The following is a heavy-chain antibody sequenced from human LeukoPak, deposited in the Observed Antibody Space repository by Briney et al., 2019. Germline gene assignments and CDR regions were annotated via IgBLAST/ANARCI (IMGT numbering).Heavy chain of an antibody. CDR2: IIPIFGTA. CDR1: GGAFSSYA. Sequence: SVKVSCKASGGAFSSYAISWVRQAPGQGLEWMGGIIPIFGTANYAQKFQGRVTITADESTSTAYMELSSLRSEDTAVYYCARGDTMPLYYFGYWGQGTLVTVSS. CDR3: ARGDTMPLYYFGY. J-gene: IGHJ4*02. D-gene: IGHD2-2*01. V-gene: IGHV1-69*01.